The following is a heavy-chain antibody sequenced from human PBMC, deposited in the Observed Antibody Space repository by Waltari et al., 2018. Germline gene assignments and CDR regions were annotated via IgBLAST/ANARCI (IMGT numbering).Heavy chain of an antibody. CDR3: ARLVMGDIVAAAGFDY. V-gene: IGHV5-51*01. CDR1: GYSFTSYW. J-gene: IGHJ4*02. Sequence: SGAEVKKPGESLKISCKGSGYSFTSYWIGWVRQMPGKGLEWMGIIYPGDSDTRYSPSFQGQVTISADKSISTAYLQWSSLKASDTAMYYCARLVMGDIVAAAGFDYWGQGTLVTVSS. D-gene: IGHD5-12*01. CDR2: IYPGDSDT.